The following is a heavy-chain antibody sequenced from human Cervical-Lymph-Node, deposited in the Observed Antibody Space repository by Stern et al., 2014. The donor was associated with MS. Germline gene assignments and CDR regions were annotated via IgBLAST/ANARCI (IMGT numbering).Heavy chain of an antibody. V-gene: IGHV1-2*04. Sequence: QVQLGQSGAEVKNPGASVKVSCKASGYTFTDYYMQWMRQAPGQGLEWMGWINPNNGGTKSAQKFQGWVTMTRDTSTSTAYMELSRLRSDDTAIYYCARASTTANNYYDGVDVWGQGTTVTVTS. CDR1: GYTFTDYY. CDR3: ARASTTANNYYDGVDV. CDR2: INPNNGGT. J-gene: IGHJ6*02. D-gene: IGHD1-1*01.